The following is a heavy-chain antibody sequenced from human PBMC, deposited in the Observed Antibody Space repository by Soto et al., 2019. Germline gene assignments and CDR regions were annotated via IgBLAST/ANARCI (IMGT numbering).Heavy chain of an antibody. CDR3: ARHATHGSSGVAY. CDR1: GGSISSSSYY. J-gene: IGHJ4*02. D-gene: IGHD6-13*01. V-gene: IGHV4-39*01. CDR2: IYYSGST. Sequence: QLQLQESGPGLVKPSETLSLTCTVSGGSISSSSYYWGWIRQPPGKGLEWIGSIYYSGSTYYNPSLKSPVTISVATSKNQFSLKLSSVTAAATAVYYCARHATHGSSGVAYWGQGTLVTVSS.